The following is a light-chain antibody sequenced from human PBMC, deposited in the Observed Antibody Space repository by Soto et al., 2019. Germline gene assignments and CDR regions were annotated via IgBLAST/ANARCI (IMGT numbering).Light chain of an antibody. CDR1: QSVSSSTY. Sequence: LQMPQSPSAVSLSTGERATLSCRASQSVSSSTYLAWYQQKPGQAPRLLIYGASTRATGIPARFSGSGSGTEFTLTISSPQSEDFAVYYCQQYNNWPRTFGQGTKVDIK. J-gene: IGKJ1*01. CDR3: QQYNNWPRT. V-gene: IGKV3-15*01. CDR2: GAS.